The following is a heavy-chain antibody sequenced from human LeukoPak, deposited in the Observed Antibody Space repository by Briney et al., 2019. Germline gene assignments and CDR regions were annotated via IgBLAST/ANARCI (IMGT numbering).Heavy chain of an antibody. CDR1: GFTFRNFA. CDR2: VGGGDT. J-gene: IGHJ4*02. D-gene: IGHD2-8*01. V-gene: IGHV3-23*01. CDR3: AKDGQSFNSMYDYFDS. Sequence: GGSLRLSCSASGFTFRNFAISWVRQAPGKGLEWVSSVGGGDTHYADSVKGRFTISRDDSRSTVDLQMSSLRAEDTAVYYCAKDGQSFNSMYDYFDSWGQGTLVTVSS.